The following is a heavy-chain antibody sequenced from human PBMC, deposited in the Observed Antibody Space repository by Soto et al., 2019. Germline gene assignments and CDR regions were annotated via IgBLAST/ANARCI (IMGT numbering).Heavy chain of an antibody. D-gene: IGHD6-19*01. CDR1: GDSVSSNSAA. Sequence: SQTLSLTCAISGDSVSSNSAAWNWIRQSPLRGLEWLGRTYYRSKRYNEYAVSVRSRILITPDTSKNQFSLHLNSVTPEDTAMYYCAAGSAVADTWGQGTMVTVSS. V-gene: IGHV6-1*01. CDR2: TYYRSKRYN. J-gene: IGHJ3*02. CDR3: AAGSAVADT.